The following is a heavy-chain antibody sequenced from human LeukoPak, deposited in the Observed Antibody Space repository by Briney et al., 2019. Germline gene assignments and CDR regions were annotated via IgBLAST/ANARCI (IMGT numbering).Heavy chain of an antibody. CDR3: ARDLTHLGYCSGGSCYGAFDI. Sequence: ASVKVSCKASGYTFRSYAMNWVRQAPGQGLEWMGWINTNTGNPTYAQGFTGRFVFSLDTSVSTAYLQISSLKAEDTAVYYCARDLTHLGYCSGGSCYGAFDIWGQGTMVTVSS. J-gene: IGHJ3*02. D-gene: IGHD2-15*01. CDR1: GYTFRSYA. CDR2: INTNTGNP. V-gene: IGHV7-4-1*02.